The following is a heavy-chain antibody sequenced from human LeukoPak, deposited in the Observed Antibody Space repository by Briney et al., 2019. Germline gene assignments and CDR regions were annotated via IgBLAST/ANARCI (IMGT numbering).Heavy chain of an antibody. Sequence: SVKVSCKASGGTFSSYAISWVRQAPGQGLEWMGRIIPIFGIANYAQKFQGRVTITADKSTSTAYMELSSLRSEDTAVYYCARGNWNDVSHFDYWGQGTLVTVSS. CDR2: IIPIFGIA. CDR1: GGTFSSYA. V-gene: IGHV1-69*04. CDR3: ARGNWNDVSHFDY. D-gene: IGHD1-1*01. J-gene: IGHJ4*02.